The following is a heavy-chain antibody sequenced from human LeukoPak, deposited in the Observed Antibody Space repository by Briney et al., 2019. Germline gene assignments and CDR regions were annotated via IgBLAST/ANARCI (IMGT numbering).Heavy chain of an antibody. CDR3: ARGTVAGKAPY. CDR1: GFTFSSHS. CDR2: IISSGSTI. V-gene: IGHV3-48*01. D-gene: IGHD6-19*01. J-gene: IGHJ4*02. Sequence: GGSLRLSCAASGFTFSSHSMNWVRQAPGKGLEWVSYIISSGSTIYYADSVKGRFSISRDNAKNSLQLQMNSLRAEDTAVYYCARGTVAGKAPYWGQGTLVTVSS.